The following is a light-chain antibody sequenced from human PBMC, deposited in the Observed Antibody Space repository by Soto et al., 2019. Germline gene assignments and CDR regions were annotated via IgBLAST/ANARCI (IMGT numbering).Light chain of an antibody. CDR1: QALRND. J-gene: IGKJ1*01. CDR3: LQHKSYPPT. V-gene: IGKV1-17*01. CDR2: AAS. Sequence: DIQMTQSPSSLSASVGDRVTITCRASQALRNDLAWYQQKPGKAPKRLIYAASSLQSGVPSRFSGGGFRTEFTLTISSLQPEDFATYYCLQHKSYPPTFGQGTKVEIK.